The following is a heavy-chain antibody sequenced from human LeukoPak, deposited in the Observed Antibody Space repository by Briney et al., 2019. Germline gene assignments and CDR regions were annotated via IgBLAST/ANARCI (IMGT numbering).Heavy chain of an antibody. CDR2: IYHSGST. V-gene: IGHV4-38-2*01. CDR3: ARRLTMVRGVDY. Sequence: SETLSLTCAVSGYSISSGYYWGWIRQPPGKGLEWIGSIYHSGSTYYNPSLKRRVTISVDTSKNQFSLKLSSVTAADTAVYYCARRLTMVRGVDYWGQGTLVTVSS. J-gene: IGHJ4*02. D-gene: IGHD3-10*01. CDR1: GYSISSGYY.